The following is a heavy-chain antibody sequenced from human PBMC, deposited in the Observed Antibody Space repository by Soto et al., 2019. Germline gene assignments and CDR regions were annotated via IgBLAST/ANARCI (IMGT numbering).Heavy chain of an antibody. Sequence: GGSLRLSCAASGFTFSSYAMSWVRQAPGKWLEWVSAISGSGGSTYYADSVKGRFTISRDNSKNTLYLQMNSLRAEDTAVYYCAKGPIAQVGLGDYWGQGXLVTVYS. CDR1: GFTFSSYA. D-gene: IGHD3-16*01. CDR2: ISGSGGST. J-gene: IGHJ4*02. CDR3: AKGPIAQVGLGDY. V-gene: IGHV3-23*01.